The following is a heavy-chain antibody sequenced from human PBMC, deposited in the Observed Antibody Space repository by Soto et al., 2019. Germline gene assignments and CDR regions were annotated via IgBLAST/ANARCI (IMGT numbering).Heavy chain of an antibody. CDR1: GFTFSSYA. J-gene: IGHJ4*02. CDR2: MSYDGSNK. Sequence: QVQLVESGGGVVQPGRSLRLSCAASGFTFSSYAMHWVRQAPGKGLEGVAVMSYDGSNKYYADSVKGRFTISRDNSKNTLYLQMNSLGAEDTGVYYCARDKSPYSSGWHNRHFDYWGQGTLVTVSS. V-gene: IGHV3-30-3*01. D-gene: IGHD6-19*01. CDR3: ARDKSPYSSGWHNRHFDY.